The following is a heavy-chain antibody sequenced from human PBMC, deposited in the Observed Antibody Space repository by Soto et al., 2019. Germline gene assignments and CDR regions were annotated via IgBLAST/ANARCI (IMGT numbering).Heavy chain of an antibody. J-gene: IGHJ5*02. V-gene: IGHV4-39*01. Sequence: SETLSLTCTVSGGSISSSSYYWGWIRQPPGKGLEWIGSIYYSGSTYYNPSLKSRVTISVDTSKNQFSLKLSSVTAADTAVYYCARRFTIFGVVSWFDPWGQGTLVTVS. D-gene: IGHD3-3*01. CDR2: IYYSGST. CDR1: GGSISSSSYY. CDR3: ARRFTIFGVVSWFDP.